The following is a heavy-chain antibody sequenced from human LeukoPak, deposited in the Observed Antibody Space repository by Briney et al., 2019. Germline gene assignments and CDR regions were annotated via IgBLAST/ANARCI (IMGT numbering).Heavy chain of an antibody. CDR1: GFTFSSYA. V-gene: IGHV3-23*01. CDR2: ISGSGGST. D-gene: IGHD2-8*02. Sequence: GGSLRLSCAASGFTFSSYAMSWVRQAPGKGLEWVSAISGSGGSTYYADSVKGRFTISRDNSKNTLYLQMNSLRAEDTAVYHCAKTTGSNLWYFDLWGRGTLVTVSS. J-gene: IGHJ2*01. CDR3: AKTTGSNLWYFDL.